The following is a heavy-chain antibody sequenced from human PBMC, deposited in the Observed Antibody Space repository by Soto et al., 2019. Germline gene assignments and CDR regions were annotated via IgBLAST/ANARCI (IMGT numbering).Heavy chain of an antibody. Sequence: SQTLSLTCAISGDSVSSNSAAWNWIRQSPSRGLEWLGRTYYRSKWYNDYAVSVKSRITINPDTSKNQFSLQLNSVTPEDTAVYYCARTSRAVAAAGTDYYYYYYGMDVWGQGTTVTVSS. CDR1: GDSVSSNSAA. CDR2: TYYRSKWYN. D-gene: IGHD6-13*01. V-gene: IGHV6-1*01. CDR3: ARTSRAVAAAGTDYYYYYYGMDV. J-gene: IGHJ6*02.